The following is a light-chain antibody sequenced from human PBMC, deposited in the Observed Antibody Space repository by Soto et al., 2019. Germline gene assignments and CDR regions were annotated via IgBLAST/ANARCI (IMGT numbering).Light chain of an antibody. Sequence: QSVLTQPASVSASPGQSITISCVGTYSDIGGYKHVSWYQQHPGKAPKLIIYDASSRPSGISNRFSASKSANTASLTISGIQAEEEADYYCSSYTRSTSLLMFGAGTKVTVL. V-gene: IGLV2-14*03. CDR2: DAS. J-gene: IGLJ1*01. CDR3: SSYTRSTSLLM. CDR1: YSDIGGYKH.